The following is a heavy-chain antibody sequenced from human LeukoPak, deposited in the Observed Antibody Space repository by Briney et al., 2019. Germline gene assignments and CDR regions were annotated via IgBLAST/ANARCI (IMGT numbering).Heavy chain of an antibody. CDR1: GYTFTSYD. CDR3: ARGDFWSGYYQVFDY. CDR2: MNPNSGNT. D-gene: IGHD3-3*01. V-gene: IGHV1-8*01. Sequence: ASVKVSCKASGYTFTSYDINWVRQATGQGLEWMGWMNPNSGNTGYAQKLKGRVTMTRNASISTAYMELSSLRSEDTAVYYCARGDFWSGYYQVFDYWGQGTLVTVSS. J-gene: IGHJ4*02.